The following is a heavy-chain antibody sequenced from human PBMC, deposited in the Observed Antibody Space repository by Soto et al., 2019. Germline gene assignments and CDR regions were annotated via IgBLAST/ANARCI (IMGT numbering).Heavy chain of an antibody. CDR1: GGSISSYY. Sequence: SETLSLTCTVSGGSISSYYWSWIRQPAGKGLEWIGRIYTSGSTNYNPSLKSRVTMSVDTSKNQFSLKLSSVTAADTAVYYCARVRLDYDFWSGYKDNNWFDHWGQGTLVTVSS. CDR3: ARVRLDYDFWSGYKDNNWFDH. CDR2: IYTSGST. D-gene: IGHD3-3*01. V-gene: IGHV4-4*07. J-gene: IGHJ5*02.